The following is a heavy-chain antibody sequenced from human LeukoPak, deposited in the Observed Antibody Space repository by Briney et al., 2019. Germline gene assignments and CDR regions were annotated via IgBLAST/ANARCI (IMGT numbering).Heavy chain of an antibody. CDR2: IIPIFGTA. Sequence: SVKVSCKASGGTFSSYAISWVRQAPGQGLEWMGGIIPIFGTANYAQKFQDRVTITADESTSTAYMELSSLRSEDTAVYYCAREVHSGSYLFDYWGQGTLVTVSS. CDR3: AREVHSGSYLFDY. V-gene: IGHV1-69*13. D-gene: IGHD1-26*01. J-gene: IGHJ4*02. CDR1: GGTFSSYA.